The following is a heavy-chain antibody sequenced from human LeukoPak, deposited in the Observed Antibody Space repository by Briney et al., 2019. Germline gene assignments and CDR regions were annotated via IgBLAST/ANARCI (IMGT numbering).Heavy chain of an antibody. CDR2: IYYSGNT. CDR3: ARGFTYYYGSGSYWFDP. V-gene: IGHV4-39*07. CDR1: GDSISTSNSY. D-gene: IGHD3-10*01. Sequence: SETLSLTCTVSGDSISTSNSYWGWIRQPPGKGLEWIGSIYYSGNTYYNASLKSRVTISVDTSKNQFSLKLSSVTAADTAVYYCARGFTYYYGSGSYWFDPWGQGTLVTVSS. J-gene: IGHJ5*02.